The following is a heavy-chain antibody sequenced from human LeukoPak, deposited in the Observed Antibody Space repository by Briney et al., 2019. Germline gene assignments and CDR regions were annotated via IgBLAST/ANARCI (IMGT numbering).Heavy chain of an antibody. J-gene: IGHJ4*02. CDR1: GFTSSSYA. CDR2: ISYDGSNK. V-gene: IGHV3-30-3*01. CDR3: ARDSSSWHEVDY. D-gene: IGHD6-13*01. Sequence: GGSLRLSCAASGFTSSSYAMHWVRQAPGKGLEWVAVISYDGSNKYYADSVKGRFTISRDNSKNTLYLQMNSLRAEDTAVYYCARDSSSWHEVDYWGQGTLVTVSS.